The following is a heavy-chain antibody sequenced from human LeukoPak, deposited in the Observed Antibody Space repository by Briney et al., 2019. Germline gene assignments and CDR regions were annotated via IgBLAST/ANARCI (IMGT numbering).Heavy chain of an antibody. J-gene: IGHJ5*02. Sequence: SVKVSCKASGGTFSSYAISWVRQAPGQGLEWMGGIIPIFGTANYAQKFQGRVTITADESTSTAYMELSSLRSEDTAVYYCARDLDNWNNWFDPWGQGTLVTVSS. CDR3: ARDLDNWNNWFDP. CDR2: IIPIFGTA. CDR1: GGTFSSYA. V-gene: IGHV1-69*13. D-gene: IGHD1-20*01.